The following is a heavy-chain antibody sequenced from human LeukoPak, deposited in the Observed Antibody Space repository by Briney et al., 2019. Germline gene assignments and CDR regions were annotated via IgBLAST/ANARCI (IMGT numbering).Heavy chain of an antibody. V-gene: IGHV4-34*01. Sequence: GSLRLSCAASGFTVTTHYMTWVRQSPGKGLEWIGEVNHTGGITYNPSLKSRVTISIDTSKNQFSLKLSSMTAADTAVYYCARQYTFDIWGRGTMVSVFS. D-gene: IGHD2/OR15-2a*01. CDR3: ARQYTFDI. CDR1: GFTVTTHY. CDR2: VNHTGGI. J-gene: IGHJ3*02.